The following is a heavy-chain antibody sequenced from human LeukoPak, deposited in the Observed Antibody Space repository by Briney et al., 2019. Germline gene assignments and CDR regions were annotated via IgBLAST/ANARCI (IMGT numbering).Heavy chain of an antibody. J-gene: IGHJ4*02. CDR2: INPNSGGT. V-gene: IGHV1-2*02. D-gene: IGHD5-12*01. Sequence: ASVKVSCKASGYTFTGYYMHWVRQAPGQGLECMGWINPNSGGTNYAQKFQGRVTMTRDTSISTAYMELSRLRSDDTAVYYCARSGYSGYDSGGYWGQGTLVTVSS. CDR3: ARSGYSGYDSGGY. CDR1: GYTFTGYY.